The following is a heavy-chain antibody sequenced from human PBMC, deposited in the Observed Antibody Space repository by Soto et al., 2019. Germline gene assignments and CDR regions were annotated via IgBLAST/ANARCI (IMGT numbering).Heavy chain of an antibody. D-gene: IGHD2-2*03. V-gene: IGHV3-7*05. CDR1: GFTLSSYW. Sequence: EVQLVESGGGLVQPGGSLRLSCTASGFTLSSYWMIWVRQAPGKGLEWVANINQDESQKNYLDSVKGRFTISRDNAKNSLYLQMNSLGAEDTAVYHCARDLDIVIGPSLFYDGFDIWGQGTVVTVSS. CDR2: INQDESQK. J-gene: IGHJ3*02. CDR3: ARDLDIVIGPSLFYDGFDI.